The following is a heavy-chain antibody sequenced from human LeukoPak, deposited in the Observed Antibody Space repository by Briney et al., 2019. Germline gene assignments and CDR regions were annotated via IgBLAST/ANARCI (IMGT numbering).Heavy chain of an antibody. CDR1: GFTFSSYG. CDR3: AKDRDLFEEGDY. V-gene: IGHV3-30*18. D-gene: IGHD3-10*01. J-gene: IGHJ4*02. Sequence: GRSLRLSCAASGFTFSSYGMHWVRQAPGKGLEWVAVISYDGSNKYYADSVKGRFTISRDNSKNTLYLQMNSLRAEDTAVYYCAKDRDLFEEGDYWGQGTLVTVSS. CDR2: ISYDGSNK.